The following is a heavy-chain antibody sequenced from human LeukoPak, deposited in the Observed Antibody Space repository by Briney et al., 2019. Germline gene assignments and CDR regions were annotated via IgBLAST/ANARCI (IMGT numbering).Heavy chain of an antibody. J-gene: IGHJ4*02. CDR1: GFTVSSNY. V-gene: IGHV3-66*01. Sequence: GGSLRLSCAASGFTVSSNYVSCVRQAPGKGLEWVSDIYSCGSKYFSGSVKGRFTISKDNSKNTLYLQMNSLRAEDTAVYYCAREPDYYGSGSYGDNYWGQGTLVTVSS. CDR3: AREPDYYGSGSYGDNY. CDR2: IYSCGSK. D-gene: IGHD3-10*01.